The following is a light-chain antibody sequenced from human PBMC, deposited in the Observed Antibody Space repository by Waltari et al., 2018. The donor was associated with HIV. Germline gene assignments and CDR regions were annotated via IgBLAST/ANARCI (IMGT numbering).Light chain of an antibody. CDR2: RND. CDR1: TSNIGYNY. J-gene: IGLJ3*02. CDR3: ATWDDGLSGRRV. Sequence: QYVLTQPPSASGTPGQRVTISCSGSTSNIGYNYVYWYQQFPGTAPKPLIHRNDQRPSGVPDRCSGSKSGTSASLAITGLRSEDEADYYCATWDDGLSGRRVFGGGTKLTVL. V-gene: IGLV1-47*01.